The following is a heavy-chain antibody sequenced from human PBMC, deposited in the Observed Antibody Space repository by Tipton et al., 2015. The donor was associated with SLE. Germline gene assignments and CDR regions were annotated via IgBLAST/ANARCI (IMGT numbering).Heavy chain of an antibody. CDR3: ARQGTSEWDYFDY. CDR2: IYPADTDT. D-gene: IGHD1-14*01. Sequence: QSGAEVKKPGESLKISCKGSGYSFTSYWIAWVRQMPGKGLEWMGIIYPADTDTRYSPSFQGQVTISADKSISTAYLQWSSLKASDTAMYYCARQGTSEWDYFDYWGQGTLVTVSS. CDR1: GYSFTSYW. J-gene: IGHJ4*02. V-gene: IGHV5-51*01.